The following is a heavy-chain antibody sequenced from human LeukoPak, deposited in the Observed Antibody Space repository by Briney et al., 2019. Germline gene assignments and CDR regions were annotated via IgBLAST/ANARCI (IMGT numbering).Heavy chain of an antibody. V-gene: IGHV3-30*04. CDR1: GFTFGDYA. J-gene: IGHJ4*02. CDR2: ISNDGSNK. D-gene: IGHD6-19*01. CDR3: ARGSPTIAVAGKSLDY. Sequence: GGSLRLSCTASGFTFGDYAMSWVRQAPGKGLEWVAFISNDGSNKYYADSVKGRFTISRDNAKNSLYLQMNSLRAEDTAVYYCARGSPTIAVAGKSLDYWGQGTLVTVSS.